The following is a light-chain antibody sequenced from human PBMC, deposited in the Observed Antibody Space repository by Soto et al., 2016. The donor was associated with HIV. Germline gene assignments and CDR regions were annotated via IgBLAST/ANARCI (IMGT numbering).Light chain of an antibody. V-gene: IGKV2-30*02. CDR1: RSLVHSSGNTY. CDR3: LQGAHWPLT. J-gene: IGKJ4*01. CDR2: KVS. Sequence: DVVMTQSPLSLPVTLGQPASISCRSSRSLVHSSGNTYLNWFHQRPGQSPRRLIYKVSNRDSGVPDRFSGSGSDTDFTLNITRVEAEDVGIYYCLQGAHWPLTFGGGTRVEI.